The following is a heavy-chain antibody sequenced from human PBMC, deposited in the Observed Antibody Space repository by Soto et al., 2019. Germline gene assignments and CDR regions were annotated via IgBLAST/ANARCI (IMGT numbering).Heavy chain of an antibody. D-gene: IGHD3-16*01. Sequence: QVQLVQSGDEVRKPGSSVKVSCKASGYIFVNYGIAWVRQAPGQGLEWMGWLSPYSGNTHYASKVQGRLTMTTDTSTSTAFRDMGSLTSDDTAVYYCAMVDNYVTPTPQDVWGQGTTVTVSS. V-gene: IGHV1-18*01. CDR2: LSPYSGNT. CDR1: GYIFVNYG. J-gene: IGHJ6*02. CDR3: AMVDNYVTPTPQDV.